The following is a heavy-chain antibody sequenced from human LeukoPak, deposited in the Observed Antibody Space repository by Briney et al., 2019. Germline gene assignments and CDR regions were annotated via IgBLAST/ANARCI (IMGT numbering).Heavy chain of an antibody. CDR1: GFTFSGSA. CDR3: AKTGTEDGHNIYFDH. D-gene: IGHD5-24*01. Sequence: GGSLGLSCAASGFTFSGSAMSWVRQAPGRGLEWISTISGRGGSAYYADSVKGRFTISRDNSKNTLYLQINSLRGEDTALYYCAKTGTEDGHNIYFDHWGQGTLVTVSS. J-gene: IGHJ4*02. V-gene: IGHV3-23*01. CDR2: ISGRGGSA.